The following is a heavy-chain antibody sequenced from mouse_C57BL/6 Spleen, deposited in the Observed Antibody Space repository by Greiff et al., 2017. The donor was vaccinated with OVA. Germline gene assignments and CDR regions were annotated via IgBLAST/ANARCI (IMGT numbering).Heavy chain of an antibody. CDR2: IYPGDGDT. CDR3: ARWDYGSSYFDY. Sequence: VQLVESGAELVKPGASVKISCKASGYAFSSYWMNWVKQRPGKGLEWIGQIYPGDGDTNYNGKFKGKATLTADKSSSTAYMQLSSLTSEDSAVYFGARWDYGSSYFDYWGQGTTLTVSS. J-gene: IGHJ2*01. D-gene: IGHD1-1*01. CDR1: GYAFSSYW. V-gene: IGHV1-80*01.